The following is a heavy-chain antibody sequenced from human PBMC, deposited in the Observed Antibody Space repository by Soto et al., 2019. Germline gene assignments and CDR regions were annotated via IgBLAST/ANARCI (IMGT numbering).Heavy chain of an antibody. J-gene: IGHJ4*02. Sequence: GGSLRLSCAASGFTFSNYAMHWVRQAPGKGLEWVAIIWYDGTIKYYTDSVKGRFTISRDNSKNTLYPQMNSLRAEDTAIYYCARDLSDYWGPGTLVTVSS. CDR2: IWYDGTIK. CDR1: GFTFSNYA. D-gene: IGHD3-9*01. V-gene: IGHV3-33*01. CDR3: ARDLSDY.